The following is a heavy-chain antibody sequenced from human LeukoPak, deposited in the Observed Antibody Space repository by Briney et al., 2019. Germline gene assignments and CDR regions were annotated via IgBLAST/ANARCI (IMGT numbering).Heavy chain of an antibody. Sequence: GESLKISCKGSDXSFTNYWIGWVRQMPGKGLEWMGGIYPDDSDTRYSPSFRGHVTISADKSISTAYLQWSSLKASDTAMYYCARHVHGGYYDGMDVWGQGTPVTVSS. CDR3: ARHVHGGYYDGMDV. CDR2: IYPDDSDT. J-gene: IGHJ6*02. V-gene: IGHV5-51*01. CDR1: DXSFTNYW. D-gene: IGHD3-10*01.